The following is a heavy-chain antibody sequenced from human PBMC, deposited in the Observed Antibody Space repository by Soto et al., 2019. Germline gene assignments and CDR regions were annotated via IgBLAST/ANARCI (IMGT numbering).Heavy chain of an antibody. V-gene: IGHV1-69*02. CDR3: ATRYGSRSAHFDY. J-gene: IGHJ4*02. CDR1: GGTFTSYT. CDR2: IIPILRMA. D-gene: IGHD3-10*01. Sequence: QVQLVQSGAEVKMPGSSVKVSCTASGGTFTSYTFSWVRQVPGQGLEWIGRIIPILRMADFAQKFQGRVTINADESTSTVYMKLSSLRSEDTAVYYCATRYGSRSAHFDYWGQGTLVTVS.